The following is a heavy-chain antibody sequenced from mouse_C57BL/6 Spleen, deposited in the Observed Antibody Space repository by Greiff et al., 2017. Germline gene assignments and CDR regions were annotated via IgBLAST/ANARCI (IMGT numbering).Heavy chain of an antibody. CDR1: GYAFTNYL. CDR3: ARGYNSFLYYFDY. J-gene: IGHJ2*01. Sequence: QVQLQQSGAELVRPGPSVKVSCKASGYAFTNYLIEWVKQRPGQGLEWIGVINPGSGGTNYNEKFKGKATLTADKSSSTAYMQLSSLTSEDSAVYFCARGYNSFLYYFDYWGQGTTLTVSS. D-gene: IGHD1-3*01. V-gene: IGHV1-54*01. CDR2: INPGSGGT.